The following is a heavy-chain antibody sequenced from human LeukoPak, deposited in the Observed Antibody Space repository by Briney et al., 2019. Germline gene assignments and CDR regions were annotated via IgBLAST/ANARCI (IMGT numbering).Heavy chain of an antibody. V-gene: IGHV3-48*03. CDR3: ARFRTYFDY. CDR1: GFIFSSYE. Sequence: GGSLRLSCAASGFIFSSYEMNWVRQAPGKGLEWVSYISPSGNIHYADSVKGRFTISRDNAENSLYLQINSLRAEDTAVYYCARFRTYFDYWGQGTLVTVSS. D-gene: IGHD3/OR15-3a*01. J-gene: IGHJ4*02. CDR2: ISPSGNI.